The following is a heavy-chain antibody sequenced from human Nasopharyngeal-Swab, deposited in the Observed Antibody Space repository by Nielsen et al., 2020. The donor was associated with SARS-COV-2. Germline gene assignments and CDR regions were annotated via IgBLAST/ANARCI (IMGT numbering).Heavy chain of an antibody. CDR2: ISWNSGRI. CDR3: AKGVGIAVAGSGFDY. Sequence: GGSLRLSCAASGFTFDDYAMHWVRQVPGKGLEWVSGISWNSGRIGYADSVKGRFTISRDNAENSLYLQMNSLRAEDTAFYYCAKGVGIAVAGSGFDYWGQGALVTVSS. J-gene: IGHJ4*02. D-gene: IGHD6-19*01. V-gene: IGHV3-9*01. CDR1: GFTFDDYA.